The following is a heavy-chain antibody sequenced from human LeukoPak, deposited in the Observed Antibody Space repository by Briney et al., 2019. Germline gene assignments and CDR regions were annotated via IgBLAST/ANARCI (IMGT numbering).Heavy chain of an antibody. J-gene: IGHJ4*02. D-gene: IGHD6-19*01. CDR1: GYTFTGYY. CDR3: XXLXXXXSSGWYVHSPVEIDY. CDR2: INPNSGGT. V-gene: IGHV1-2*02. Sequence: ASVKVSCKASGYTFTGYYMHWVRQAPGQGLEWMGWINPNSGGTNYAQKFQGRVTMTRDTSISTAYMELSRLRSDDTAVYYCXXLXXXXSSGWYVHSPVEIDYWGQGTLVTASS.